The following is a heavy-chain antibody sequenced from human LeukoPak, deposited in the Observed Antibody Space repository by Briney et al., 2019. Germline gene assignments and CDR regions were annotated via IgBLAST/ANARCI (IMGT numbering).Heavy chain of an antibody. CDR1: VGSFNSYA. CDR3: ARSQPLAYFDL. V-gene: IGHV1-69*06. Sequence: SVKVSFKASVGSFNSYAISWLRPAPGQGLEWMGGIIPIFGTSNYAQKFQGRVTITADKSTNTAYLELSSLRSEDTAVYYCARSQPLAYFDLWGRGTLVTVSS. CDR2: IIPIFGTS. J-gene: IGHJ2*01.